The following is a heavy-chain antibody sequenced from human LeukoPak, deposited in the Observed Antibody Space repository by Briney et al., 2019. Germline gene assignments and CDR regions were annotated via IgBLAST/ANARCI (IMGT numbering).Heavy chain of an antibody. J-gene: IGHJ4*02. CDR2: IYRGGDT. D-gene: IGHD3-16*01. CDR1: GFIVNKLY. V-gene: IGHV3-53*01. CDR3: AGAEYYGSSIDY. Sequence: GGSLRLSCAASGFIVNKLYMNWVRQAPGKGLEWVSIIYRGGDTYYGDSVKGRFTISRDSSKNTLHLQMNSLRVEDTAIYYCAGAEYYGSSIDYWGQGTLVTVSS.